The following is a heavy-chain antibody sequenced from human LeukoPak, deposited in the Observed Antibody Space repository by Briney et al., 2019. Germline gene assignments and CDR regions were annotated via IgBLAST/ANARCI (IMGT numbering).Heavy chain of an antibody. D-gene: IGHD2-2*01. CDR3: ARVGCSSTSCYYYFDY. CDR1: GASINNRY. V-gene: IGHV4-59*01. J-gene: IGHJ4*02. Sequence: SETLSLTCTVSGASINNRYWSWIRQPPGKGLEWIGYIYYSGSTNYNPSLKSRVTISVDTSKNQFSLKLSSVTAADTAVYYCARVGCSSTSCYYYFDYWGQGTLVTVSS. CDR2: IYYSGST.